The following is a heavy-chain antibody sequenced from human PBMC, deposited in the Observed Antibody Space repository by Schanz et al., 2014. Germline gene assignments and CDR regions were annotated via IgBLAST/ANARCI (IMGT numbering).Heavy chain of an antibody. CDR3: VRDILHRVYDSGSP. CDR1: GFTFSSYA. CDR2: ISASGGTT. J-gene: IGHJ5*02. D-gene: IGHD3-10*01. V-gene: IGHV3-23*01. Sequence: EVQLLESGGGLVQPGGSLRLSCAASGFTFSSYAMTWVRQAPGKGLEWVSAISASGGTTYYADSVKGRFTISRDNSKNTLYLQMNSLRAEDTAVYYCVRDILHRVYDSGSPWGQGTLVTVSS.